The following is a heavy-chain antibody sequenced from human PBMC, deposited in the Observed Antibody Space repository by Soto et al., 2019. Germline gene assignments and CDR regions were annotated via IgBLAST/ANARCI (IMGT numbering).Heavy chain of an antibody. CDR3: ATYYDSWFDP. D-gene: IGHD5-12*01. CDR2: IKPDNGDT. Sequence: QLPLVQSGAEVERPGASVRVSCKAYGYPFSKYGISWIRRAPGQGLEWMGWIKPDNGDTNYAQKFQGRVTMTTDTSSNTAYMELRSLSSDDTAVYYCATYYDSWFDPWGQGTLVSVSS. J-gene: IGHJ5*02. V-gene: IGHV1-18*04. CDR1: GYPFSKYG.